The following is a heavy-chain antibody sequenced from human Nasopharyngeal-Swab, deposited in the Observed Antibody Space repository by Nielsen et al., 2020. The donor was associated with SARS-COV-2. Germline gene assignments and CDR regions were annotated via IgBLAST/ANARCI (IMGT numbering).Heavy chain of an antibody. J-gene: IGHJ4*02. D-gene: IGHD5-12*01. CDR1: GYIFASYS. CDR3: ARGAPSGYSGCTD. V-gene: IGHV1-18*01. Sequence: ASVQVSCKASGYIFASYSISWVRQAPGQGLEWMGWISAYNGDTNYAQKLQGSVTMTTDTSTSTAYMVLRSLRSDDTAVYYCARGAPSGYSGCTDWGQGTLVTVSS. CDR2: ISAYNGDT.